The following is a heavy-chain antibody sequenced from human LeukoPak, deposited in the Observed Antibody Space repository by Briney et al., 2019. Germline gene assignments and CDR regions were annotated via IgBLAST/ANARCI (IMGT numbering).Heavy chain of an antibody. CDR3: ARDRMGPLDY. V-gene: IGHV3-20*04. D-gene: IGHD5-24*01. CDR2: INWNGGST. CDR1: GFTFDDYG. J-gene: IGHJ4*02. Sequence: GGSLRLSCAASGFTFDDYGMSWVRPAPGKGLEWVSGINWNGGSTGYADSVKGRFTISRDNAKSPMYLQMNSLRAEDTALYYCARDRMGPLDYWGQGTLVTVSS.